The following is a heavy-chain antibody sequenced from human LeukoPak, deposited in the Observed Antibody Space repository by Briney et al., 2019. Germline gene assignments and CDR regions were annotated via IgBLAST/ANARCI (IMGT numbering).Heavy chain of an antibody. Sequence: PSETLSLTCTVSGGSISSGSYYWNWIRQPAGKGLEWIGRIYTSGSTNYNPSLKSRVTISVDTSKNQFSLKLSSVTAADTAVYYCARDSLVFGVAMDVWGKGTTVTVSS. CDR3: ARDSLVFGVAMDV. CDR1: GGSISSGSYY. J-gene: IGHJ6*03. D-gene: IGHD3-3*01. CDR2: IYTSGST. V-gene: IGHV4-61*02.